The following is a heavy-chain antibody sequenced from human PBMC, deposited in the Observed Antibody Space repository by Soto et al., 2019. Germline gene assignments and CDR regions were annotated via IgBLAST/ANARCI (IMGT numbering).Heavy chain of an antibody. V-gene: IGHV3-23*01. J-gene: IGHJ4*02. CDR2: ISSSGGTT. CDR1: GFTFSSYA. Sequence: GGSLRLSCAASGFTFSSYAMSWVRQAPGKGLEWVSAISSSGGTTHYADSVKGRFIISRDNSKNTLYLQMNSLRAEDTALYYCAKPGYLEQWLVRGYFDYWGQGTMVTVS. D-gene: IGHD6-19*01. CDR3: AKPGYLEQWLVRGYFDY.